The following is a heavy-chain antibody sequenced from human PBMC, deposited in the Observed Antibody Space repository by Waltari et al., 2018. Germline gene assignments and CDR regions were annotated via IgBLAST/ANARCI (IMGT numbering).Heavy chain of an antibody. D-gene: IGHD3-10*01. Sequence: QLVESGGGLVKPGSSLRLSCAASGFRFSDYNMHWLRRAPGEGLEWVSSISSKSTYIYYADSVRGRFYISRDNAENSLFLQMNNLRGEDTAVYYCARDTIFYGSGSYDPWGQGTRVTVSS. V-gene: IGHV3-21*01. J-gene: IGHJ5*02. CDR3: ARDTIFYGSGSYDP. CDR1: GFRFSDYN. CDR2: ISSKSTYI.